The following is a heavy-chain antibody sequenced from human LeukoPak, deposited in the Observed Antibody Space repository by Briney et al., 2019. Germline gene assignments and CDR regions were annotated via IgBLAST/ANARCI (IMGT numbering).Heavy chain of an antibody. D-gene: IGHD3-10*01. CDR3: AKGYGSGSSRYYFDY. CDR1: GFPFSSYW. CDR2: IKQDGSKK. Sequence: GGSLRLSCVASGFPFSSYWMTWVRQAPGKGLEWVANIKQDGSKKSYVDSVKGRFTISRDNAKNSLYLQMNSLRAEDTAVYYCAKGYGSGSSRYYFDYWGQGTLVTVSS. V-gene: IGHV3-7*03. J-gene: IGHJ4*02.